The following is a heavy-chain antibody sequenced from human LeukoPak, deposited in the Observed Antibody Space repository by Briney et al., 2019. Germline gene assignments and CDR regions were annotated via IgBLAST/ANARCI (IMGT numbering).Heavy chain of an antibody. V-gene: IGHV1-69*13. D-gene: IGHD3-22*01. CDR1: GGTFSSYA. Sequence: SVKASCKASGGTFSSYAISLVRQAPGQGLEWMGGIVPIFGTANYAHKFQGRVTITEDESTSTAYMELSSLRSEDTAVYYCARAHCSSTSCYLEYDDSSGYYYPRPFDIWGQGTMVTVSS. J-gene: IGHJ3*02. CDR3: ARAHCSSTSCYLEYDDSSGYYYPRPFDI. CDR2: IVPIFGTA.